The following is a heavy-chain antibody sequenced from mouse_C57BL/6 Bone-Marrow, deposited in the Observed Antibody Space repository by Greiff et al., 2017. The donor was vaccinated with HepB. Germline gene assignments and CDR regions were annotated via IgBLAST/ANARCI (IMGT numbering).Heavy chain of an antibody. D-gene: IGHD1-1*01. V-gene: IGHV5-17*01. CDR2: ISSGSSTI. CDR3: ARLNYGSSYWYFDV. Sequence: EVTLVESGGGLVKPGGSLKLSCAASGFTFSDYGMHWVRQAPEKGLEWVAYISSGSSTIYYADTVKGRFTISRDNAKNTLFLRMTSLRSEDTAMYYCARLNYGSSYWYFDVWGTGTTVTVSS. J-gene: IGHJ1*03. CDR1: GFTFSDYG.